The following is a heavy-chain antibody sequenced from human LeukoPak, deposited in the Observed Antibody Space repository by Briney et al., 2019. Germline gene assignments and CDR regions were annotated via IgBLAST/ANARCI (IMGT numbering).Heavy chain of an antibody. Sequence: GASVKVSCKASGGTFSSYAISWVRQAPGQGLEWMGGIIPIFGTANYAQKFQGRVTITADESTSTAYTELSSLRSEDTAVYYCARGDPLGGGLYMAFWYWGQGTLVTVSS. D-gene: IGHD3-16*01. V-gene: IGHV1-69*13. CDR1: GGTFSSYA. CDR2: IIPIFGTA. J-gene: IGHJ4*02. CDR3: ARGDPLGGGLYMAFWY.